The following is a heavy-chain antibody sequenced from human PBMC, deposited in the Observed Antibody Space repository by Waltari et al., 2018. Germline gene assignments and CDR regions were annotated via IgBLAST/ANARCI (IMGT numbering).Heavy chain of an antibody. Sequence: VQLVESGGGLVQPGGSLRLSCGASGFTFSRYWMSGVSQAPGKGLEWVANINQDGSDKYYVDSVKGRFTISRDNAKDSLYLQMNGLRAEDTAIYYCARDFEYTGSYGAFDMWGQGTMVTVSS. J-gene: IGHJ3*02. CDR2: INQDGSDK. V-gene: IGHV3-7*01. D-gene: IGHD1-26*01. CDR3: ARDFEYTGSYGAFDM. CDR1: GFTFSRYW.